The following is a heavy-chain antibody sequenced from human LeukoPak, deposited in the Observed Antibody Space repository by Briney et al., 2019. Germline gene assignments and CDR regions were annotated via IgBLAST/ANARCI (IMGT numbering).Heavy chain of an antibody. Sequence: GGSLRLSCTASGFTFSSYWMNWVRQAPGKGLEWVANIKQDGSEKYYVDSVKGRFTISRDNAKKSLYLQMNSLRAEDTAVYYCARETEMANLDYWGQGALVTVSS. D-gene: IGHD5-24*01. V-gene: IGHV3-7*04. J-gene: IGHJ4*02. CDR2: IKQDGSEK. CDR1: GFTFSSYW. CDR3: ARETEMANLDY.